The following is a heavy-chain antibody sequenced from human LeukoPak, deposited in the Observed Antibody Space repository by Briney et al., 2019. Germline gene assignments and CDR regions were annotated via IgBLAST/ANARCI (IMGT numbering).Heavy chain of an antibody. V-gene: IGHV1-69*06. CDR1: GRAFSAYD. CDR3: ATDRITMVRGVITSYYFDY. Sequence: SVKVSCKASGRAFSAYDISWLRQAPGQGLEWMGGNIPIFATPVYTQRFQGRVTMTEDTSTDTAYMELSSLRSEDTAVYYCATDRITMVRGVITSYYFDYWGQGTLVTVSS. J-gene: IGHJ4*02. CDR2: NIPIFATP. D-gene: IGHD3-10*01.